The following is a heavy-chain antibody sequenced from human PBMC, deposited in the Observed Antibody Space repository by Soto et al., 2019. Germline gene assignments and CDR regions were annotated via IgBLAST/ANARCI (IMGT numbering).Heavy chain of an antibody. CDR1: GYTFTSYG. CDR3: ARSQNDFWNGGPNDAFDI. CDR2: ISAYNGNT. Sequence: ASVKVSCKASGYTFTSYGISWVRQAPGQGLEWMGWISAYNGNTNYAQKLQGRVTMTTDTSTSTAYMELRSLRSDDTAVYYCARSQNDFWNGGPNDAFDIWGQRTMVTVSS. V-gene: IGHV1-18*01. D-gene: IGHD3-3*01. J-gene: IGHJ3*02.